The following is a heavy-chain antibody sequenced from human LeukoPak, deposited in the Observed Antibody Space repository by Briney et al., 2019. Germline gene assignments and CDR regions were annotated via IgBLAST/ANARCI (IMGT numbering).Heavy chain of an antibody. CDR2: LHADGVEQ. CDR1: GFSLSGYW. Sequence: GGSLRLSCAASGFSLSGYWMTWVRQAPGKGLEWVARLHADGVEQNYVDSVTGHFTMSRDNAKNSLDLQMNSLRVEDTAVYYCARGGYSFDYLGQGTLVAVSS. CDR3: ARGGYSFDY. V-gene: IGHV3-7*01. J-gene: IGHJ4*02. D-gene: IGHD5-18*01.